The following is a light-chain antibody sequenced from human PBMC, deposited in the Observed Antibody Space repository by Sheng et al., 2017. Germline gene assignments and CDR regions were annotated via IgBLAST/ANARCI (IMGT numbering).Light chain of an antibody. Sequence: DIQMTQSPSTLSATVGDRVTITCRANESVSASLAWYQQKAGMAPKPLIYVASTLDSGVPSRFSGSGSGTEFTLTISSLQPEDFATYFCLQHNTDPPTFGQGTTVDIK. CDR3: LQHNTDPPT. V-gene: IGKV1-5*01. CDR2: VAS. CDR1: ESVSAS. J-gene: IGKJ1*01.